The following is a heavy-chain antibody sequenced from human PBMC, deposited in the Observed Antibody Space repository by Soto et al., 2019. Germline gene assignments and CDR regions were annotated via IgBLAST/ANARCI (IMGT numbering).Heavy chain of an antibody. V-gene: IGHV4-31*03. D-gene: IGHD6-19*01. CDR2: IYYSGST. Sequence: QVQLQESGPGLVKPSQTLSLTCTVSGGSISSGGYYWSWIRQHPGKGLEWIGYIYYSGSTYYNPSLKSRISISVDTSKNQFSLKLSSVTAADTAVYYCARAKPAGDAFDIWGQGTMVTVSS. CDR1: GGSISSGGYY. J-gene: IGHJ3*02. CDR3: ARAKPAGDAFDI.